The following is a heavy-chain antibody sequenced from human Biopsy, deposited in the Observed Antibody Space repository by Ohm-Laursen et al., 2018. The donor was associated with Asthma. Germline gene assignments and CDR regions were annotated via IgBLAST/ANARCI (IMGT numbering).Heavy chain of an antibody. V-gene: IGHV1-3*01. CDR3: ASSIAVADSDAFDI. CDR2: INAGNGNT. J-gene: IGHJ3*02. D-gene: IGHD6-19*01. Sequence: SSVKVSCKTSGYTFTSYAMHWVRQAPGQRLEWMGWINAGNGNTKYSQKFQGRVTITRDTSASTAYMELSSLRSEDTAVYYCASSIAVADSDAFDIWGQGTMVTVSS. CDR1: GYTFTSYA.